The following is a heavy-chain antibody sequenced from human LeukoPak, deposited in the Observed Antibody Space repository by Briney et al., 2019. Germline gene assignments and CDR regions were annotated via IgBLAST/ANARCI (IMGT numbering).Heavy chain of an antibody. CDR1: GFTFSSCA. V-gene: IGHV3-9*01. CDR2: ITWNSGST. J-gene: IGHJ2*01. CDR3: AKGHGSGPYWYFDL. Sequence: AGGSLRLSCAASGFTFSSCAMSWVRQAPGKGLEWVSGITWNSGSTGYADSVRGRFTISRDNAKNSLYLQMNSLRAEDTALYYCAKGHGSGPYWYFDLWGRGTLVTVSS. D-gene: IGHD2-15*01.